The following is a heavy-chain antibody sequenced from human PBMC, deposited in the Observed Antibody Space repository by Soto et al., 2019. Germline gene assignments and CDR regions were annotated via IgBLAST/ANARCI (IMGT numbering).Heavy chain of an antibody. CDR3: ARGDCGGDCYPRGGYYGMDV. CDR2: INPNSGGT. V-gene: IGHV1-2*04. J-gene: IGHJ6*02. Sequence: ASVKVSCKASGYTFTGYYMHWVRQAPGQGLEWVGWINPNSGGTNYAQKFQGWVTMTRDTSISTAYMELSRLRSDDTAVYYCARGDCGGDCYPRGGYYGMDVWGQGTTVTVSS. CDR1: GYTFTGYY. D-gene: IGHD2-21*02.